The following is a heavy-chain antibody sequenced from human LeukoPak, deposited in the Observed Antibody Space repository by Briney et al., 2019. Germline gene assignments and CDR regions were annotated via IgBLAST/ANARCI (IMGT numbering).Heavy chain of an antibody. CDR3: AKVEMATISGGLDY. CDR2: ISGSGGST. D-gene: IGHD5-24*01. J-gene: IGHJ4*02. V-gene: IGHV3-23*01. CDR1: GFTFSSYA. Sequence: GGSLRLSCAASGFTFSSYALSWVRQAPGKGLEWVSAISGSGGSTYYADSVKGRFTISRDNSKNTLYLQMNSLRAEDTAVYYCAKVEMATISGGLDYWGQGTLVTVSS.